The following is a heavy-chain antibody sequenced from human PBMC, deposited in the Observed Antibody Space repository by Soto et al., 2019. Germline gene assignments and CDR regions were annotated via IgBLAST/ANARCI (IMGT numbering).Heavy chain of an antibody. Sequence: EVQLLESGGTLVQPGGSLRLSCVSSGFTFSTHTMNWVRQAPGKGLEWVSRLTADSDDTSYADSIKGRFTSSRDNSKNTLYLQMNSLIAEDTAIYYCAKGLDRASHDFWGKGALVTVSS. V-gene: IGHV3-23*01. CDR3: AKGLDRASHDF. CDR1: GFTFSTHT. D-gene: IGHD1-1*01. CDR2: LTADSDDT. J-gene: IGHJ4*02.